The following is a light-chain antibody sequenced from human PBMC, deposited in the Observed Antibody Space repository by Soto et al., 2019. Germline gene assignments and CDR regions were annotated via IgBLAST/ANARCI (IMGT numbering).Light chain of an antibody. CDR2: AAS. V-gene: IGKV1-9*01. Sequence: DIPLTPAPSFMSASVGDRVNITFRASQGISSYLSWYQQKPGKAPKLLIYAASTLQSGVPSRFSGSGSGTEFTFTISSLQPEDFATYYCQQLNSYLITFGQGTRLEI. CDR3: QQLNSYLIT. J-gene: IGKJ5*01. CDR1: QGISSY.